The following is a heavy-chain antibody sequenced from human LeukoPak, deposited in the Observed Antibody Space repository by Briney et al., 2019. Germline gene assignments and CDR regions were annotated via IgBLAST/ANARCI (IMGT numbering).Heavy chain of an antibody. J-gene: IGHJ3*02. V-gene: IGHV3-48*01. CDR3: ARDGVSSGYRVTFDI. D-gene: IGHD3-22*01. CDR2: ISSSSSTI. Sequence: GGSLRLSCAASGFTFSSYSMNWVRQAPGKGLEWVSYISSSSSTIYYADSVKGRFTISRDNAKNSLYLQMNSLRAEDTAVCYCARDGVSSGYRVTFDIWGQGTMVTVSS. CDR1: GFTFSSYS.